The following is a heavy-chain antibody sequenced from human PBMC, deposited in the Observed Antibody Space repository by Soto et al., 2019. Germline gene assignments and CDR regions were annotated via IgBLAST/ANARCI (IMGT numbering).Heavy chain of an antibody. V-gene: IGHV1-18*01. J-gene: IGHJ1*01. CDR1: CYTFTSYG. CDR2: ISAYNGNT. D-gene: IGHD6-19*01. Sequence: SVKVSFRASCYTFTSYGISWVRQAPGQGLEWMGWISAYNGNTNYAQKLQGRVTMTTDTSTSTAYMELRSLRSDDTAVYYCARFRAYSSGWFNTNTEYFQHWGQGTLVTVSS. CDR3: ARFRAYSSGWFNTNTEYFQH.